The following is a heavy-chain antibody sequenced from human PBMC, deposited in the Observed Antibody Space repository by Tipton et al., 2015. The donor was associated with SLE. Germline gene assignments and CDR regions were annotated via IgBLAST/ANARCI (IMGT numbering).Heavy chain of an antibody. J-gene: IGHJ3*02. D-gene: IGHD6-13*01. V-gene: IGHV3-23*01. Sequence: SLRLSCAASGFSFSMYWMTWVRQTPGKGLEWVSSISGSADISKYADSVKGRLTISRDNPKNTLYLQMNSLRVEDTAIYYCARSLIAAAGIGAFDIWGQGTMVTVSS. CDR1: GFSFSMYW. CDR3: ARSLIAAAGIGAFDI. CDR2: ISGSADIS.